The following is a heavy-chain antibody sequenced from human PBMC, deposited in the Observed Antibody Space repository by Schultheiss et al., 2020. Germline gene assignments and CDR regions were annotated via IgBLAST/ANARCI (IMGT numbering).Heavy chain of an antibody. D-gene: IGHD3-10*01. CDR3: ARSTWFGELVSDYYGMDV. V-gene: IGHV1-2*04. CDR1: GYTFTSYD. Sequence: ASVKVSCKASGYTFTSYDINWVRQATGQGLEWMGWINPNSGGTNYAQKFQGWVTMTRDTSISTAYMELSRLRSDDTAVYYCARSTWFGELVSDYYGMDVWGQGTTVTVSS. CDR2: INPNSGGT. J-gene: IGHJ6*02.